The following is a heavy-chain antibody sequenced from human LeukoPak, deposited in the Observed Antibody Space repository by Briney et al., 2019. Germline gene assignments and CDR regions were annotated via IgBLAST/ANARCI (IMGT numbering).Heavy chain of an antibody. V-gene: IGHV3-23*01. Sequence: GGSLRLSCAASEFTFSSYAMSWVRQAPGKGLEWVSVISDSGGSTYYANSVKGRFTISRDNSKNMLYLQMNSLRAEDTAVYYCTKGLIQLWNDAFDIWGQGTLVTVSS. CDR1: EFTFSSYA. CDR3: TKGLIQLWNDAFDI. J-gene: IGHJ3*02. CDR2: ISDSGGST. D-gene: IGHD1-1*01.